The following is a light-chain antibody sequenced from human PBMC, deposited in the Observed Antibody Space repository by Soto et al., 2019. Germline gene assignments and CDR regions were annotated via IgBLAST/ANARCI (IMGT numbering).Light chain of an antibody. Sequence: ETVMTQSPATLSVSPGERATLSCRASQSVGRNLAWYQQKPGQAPRHLIYDASTRATGIPARFSGSGSGTEFALTISSLQSEDFAVYYCQHYNNWPPWTFGQGTKVEIK. CDR3: QHYNNWPPWT. J-gene: IGKJ1*01. CDR1: QSVGRN. CDR2: DAS. V-gene: IGKV3-15*01.